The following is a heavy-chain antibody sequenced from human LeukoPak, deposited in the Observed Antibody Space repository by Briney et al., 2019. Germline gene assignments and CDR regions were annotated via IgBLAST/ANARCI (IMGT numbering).Heavy chain of an antibody. V-gene: IGHV1-18*01. D-gene: IGHD3-16*01. J-gene: IGHJ6*02. CDR1: GYTFTSYG. CDR3: ARLGSSLVYYYYYGMDV. CDR2: ISAYNGNT. Sequence: ASVKVSCKASGYTFTSYGISWVRQAPGQGLEWMGWISAYNGNTNYAQKLQGRVTMTTDTSTSTAYMELRSLRSDDTAVYYCARLGSSLVYYYYYGMDVWGQGTTVTVSS.